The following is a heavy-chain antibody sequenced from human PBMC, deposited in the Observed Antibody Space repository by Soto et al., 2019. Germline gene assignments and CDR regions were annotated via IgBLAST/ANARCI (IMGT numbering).Heavy chain of an antibody. CDR2: IYSSGST. V-gene: IGHV4-59*01. D-gene: IGHD6-13*01. Sequence: SETLSLTCTVSGGSISSYYWSWIRQPPGKGLEWIGYIYSSGSTNYNPSLKSRVTMSLDTSKNQFSLKLTSVTAADTAVYYCARSGSSWAQLAPCGRGTLVTVSS. CDR3: ARSGSSWAQLAP. CDR1: GGSISSYY. J-gene: IGHJ5*02.